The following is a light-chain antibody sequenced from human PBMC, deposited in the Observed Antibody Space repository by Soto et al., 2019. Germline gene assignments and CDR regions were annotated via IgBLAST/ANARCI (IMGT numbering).Light chain of an antibody. Sequence: DIQMTQSPSTLSASLGDRVTITCRASQNIGTSLAWYQQTPGKAPKLLISDASTLESGVPSRFGGSGSGTEFTLTISSLQPDDFATYYCQHYNSYSEAFGQGTKVDI. CDR2: DAS. CDR3: QHYNSYSEA. J-gene: IGKJ1*01. V-gene: IGKV1-5*01. CDR1: QNIGTS.